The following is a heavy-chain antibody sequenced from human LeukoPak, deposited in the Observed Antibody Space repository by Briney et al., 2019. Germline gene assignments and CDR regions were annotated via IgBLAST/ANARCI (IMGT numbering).Heavy chain of an antibody. CDR1: GYTFTSYG. V-gene: IGHV1-18*01. J-gene: IGHJ6*03. CDR2: ISAYNGNT. CDR3: ARDLGDIVVVPAATYYYYYMDV. Sequence: ASVKVSCKASGYTFTSYGISWVRQAPGQGLEWMGWISAYNGNTNYAQKLQGRVTMTTDTSTSTAYMGLRSLRSDDTAVYYCARDLGDIVVVPAATYYYYYMDVWGKGTTVTVSS. D-gene: IGHD2-2*01.